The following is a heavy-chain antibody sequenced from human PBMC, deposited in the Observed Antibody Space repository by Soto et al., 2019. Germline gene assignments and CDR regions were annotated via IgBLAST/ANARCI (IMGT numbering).Heavy chain of an antibody. V-gene: IGHV1-69*13. J-gene: IGHJ5*02. CDR3: ASSDYCSSTSCYLGWFDP. D-gene: IGHD2-2*01. CDR2: IIPIFGTA. Sequence: GASVTGSCKAAGGTFSSYASSWVRQAPGQGLEWMGGIIPIFGTANYAQKFQGRVTITADESTSTAYMELSSLRSEDTAVYYCASSDYCSSTSCYLGWFDPWGQGTLVTVSS. CDR1: GGTFSSYA.